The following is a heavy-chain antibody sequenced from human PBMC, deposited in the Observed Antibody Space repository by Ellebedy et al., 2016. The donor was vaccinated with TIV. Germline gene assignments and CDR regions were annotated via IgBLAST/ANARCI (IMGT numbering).Heavy chain of an antibody. D-gene: IGHD4-23*01. J-gene: IGHJ4*02. CDR1: RYTFTSYY. CDR3: ARVYGGPPHIDY. Sequence: ASVKVSXKASRYTFTSYYMHWVRQAPGQGLEWMGIINPSGGSTSYAQKFQGRVTMTRDTSTSTVYMELSSLRSEDTAVYYCARVYGGPPHIDYWGQGTLVTVSS. V-gene: IGHV1-46*01. CDR2: INPSGGST.